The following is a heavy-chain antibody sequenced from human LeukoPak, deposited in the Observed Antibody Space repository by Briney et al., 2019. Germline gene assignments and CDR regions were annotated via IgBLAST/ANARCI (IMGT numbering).Heavy chain of an antibody. CDR1: GGSISSTNW. J-gene: IGHJ4*02. V-gene: IGHV4-4*02. CDR2: VSLTGRT. D-gene: IGHD1-26*01. CDR3: SRESGPFCPFGY. Sequence: PSGTLSLTCGVSGGSISSTNWWSLVRQPPGQGLEWIGEVSLTGRTNYNPSLNSRVTMSLDESRNQVSLNLTSVTAADTAIYYCSRESGPFCPFGYWGQGTLVIVPS.